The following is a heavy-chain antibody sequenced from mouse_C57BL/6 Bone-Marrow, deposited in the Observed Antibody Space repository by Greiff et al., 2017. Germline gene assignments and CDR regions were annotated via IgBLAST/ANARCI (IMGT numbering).Heavy chain of an antibody. CDR3: AREYYGIHGYFDV. CDR1: GYTFTSYW. V-gene: IGHV1-64*01. J-gene: IGHJ1*03. D-gene: IGHD1-1*01. Sequence: QVQLQQPGAELVKPGASVKLSCKASGYTFTSYWMHWVKQRPGQGLEWIGMIHPNSGSTNYNEKFKSKATLTVDKSSSTAYRQLSSLTSEDSAVYYCAREYYGIHGYFDVWGTGTTVTVSS. CDR2: IHPNSGST.